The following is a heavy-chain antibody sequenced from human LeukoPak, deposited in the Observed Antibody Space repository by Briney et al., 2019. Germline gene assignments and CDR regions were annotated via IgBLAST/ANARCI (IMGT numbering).Heavy chain of an antibody. J-gene: IGHJ4*02. D-gene: IGHD6-25*01. V-gene: IGHV6-1*01. CDR2: TYYRSQWYN. Sequence: SQTLSLTCAISGDSVSSTRAAWNWIRQSPSRGLEWLGRTYYRSQWYNDYAVSVRSRITITPDTSSNLFSLQLSSVTPEDTALSYCAQEDYASGWTIKRAIDYWGQGTLVTVSS. CDR3: AQEDYASGWTIKRAIDY. CDR1: GDSVSSTRAA.